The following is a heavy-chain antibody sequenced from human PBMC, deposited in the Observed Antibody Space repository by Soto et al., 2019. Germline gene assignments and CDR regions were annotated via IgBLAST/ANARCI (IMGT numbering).Heavy chain of an antibody. Sequence: SETLSLTCTVSGGSISSGDFFWTWIRQSPGKGLEWIGYVHYSGSTYYNTSLKSRVTISVDTSKNQFSLKLNSVSATDTAVYYCAREATVSGHYYYYGMDVWGQGTTVTVSS. V-gene: IGHV4-30-4*01. J-gene: IGHJ6*02. CDR3: AREATVSGHYYYYGMDV. CDR2: VHYSGST. CDR1: GGSISSGDFF. D-gene: IGHD4-4*01.